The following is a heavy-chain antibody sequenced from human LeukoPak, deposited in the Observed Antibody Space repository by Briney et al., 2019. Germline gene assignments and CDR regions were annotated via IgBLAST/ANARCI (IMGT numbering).Heavy chain of an antibody. CDR2: ISSSGSTI. D-gene: IGHD3-16*01. CDR1: GFTFSDYY. CDR3: ATLSTYYVFY. V-gene: IGHV3-11*01. J-gene: IGHJ4*02. Sequence: NTGGSLRLSCAASGFTFSDYYMSWLRQAPGKGLEWVSYISSSGSTIYYADSVKGRFTISRDNAKNSLYLQMNSLRAEDTAVYYCATLSTYYVFYWGQGTLVTVSS.